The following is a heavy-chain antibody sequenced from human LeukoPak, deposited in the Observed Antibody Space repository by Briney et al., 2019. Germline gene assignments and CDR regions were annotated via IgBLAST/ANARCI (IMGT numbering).Heavy chain of an antibody. D-gene: IGHD3-9*01. CDR1: GGSFSGYY. J-gene: IGHJ5*02. CDR3: AREVAYYDILTGYYSANWFDP. Sequence: SETLSLTCAVYGGSFSGYYWSWIRQPPGKGLEWIGEINHSGSTNYNPSLKSRVTISVDTSKNQFSLKLSSVTAADTAVYYCAREVAYYDILTGYYSANWFDPWGQGTLVTVSS. CDR2: INHSGST. V-gene: IGHV4-34*01.